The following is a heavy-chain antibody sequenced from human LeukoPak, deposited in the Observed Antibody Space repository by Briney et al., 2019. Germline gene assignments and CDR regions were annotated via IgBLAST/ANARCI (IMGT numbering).Heavy chain of an antibody. CDR3: ARLTTVTTVFYFDY. J-gene: IGHJ4*02. D-gene: IGHD4-17*01. Sequence: GSLRLSCVASGFTFSSYWMGWVRQPPGKGLEWIGEINHSGSTNYNPSLKSRVTISVDTSKNQFSLKLSSVTAADTAVYYCARLTTVTTVFYFDYWGQGTLVTVSS. CDR2: INHSGST. V-gene: IGHV4-34*01. CDR1: GFTFSSYW.